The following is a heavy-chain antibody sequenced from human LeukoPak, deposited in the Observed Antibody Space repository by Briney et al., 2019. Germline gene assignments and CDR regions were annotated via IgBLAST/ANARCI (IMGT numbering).Heavy chain of an antibody. CDR2: TRNKANSYTT. D-gene: IGHD3-10*01. CDR1: GFTFTDHY. V-gene: IGHV3-72*01. CDR3: ARVNVASSGFDY. Sequence: PGGSLRLSCAASGFTFTDHYMDWVRQAPGKGLEWVGRTRNKANSYTTEYAAPVKGRLTISRDDSKNSLYLQMNSLKTEDTAVYYCARVNVASSGFDYWGQGTLVTVSS. J-gene: IGHJ4*02.